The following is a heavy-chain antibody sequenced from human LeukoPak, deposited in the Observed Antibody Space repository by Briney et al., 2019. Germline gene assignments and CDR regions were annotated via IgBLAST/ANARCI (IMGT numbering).Heavy chain of an antibody. CDR3: ARVLRGAGANWFDP. Sequence: GGSLRLSCAASGFTFSDYYMSWIRQAPGKGLEWVSYISSSGTTIYYADSVKGRFTISRDNAKNSLYLQMNGLRAEDTAVYYCARVLRGAGANWFDPWGQGTLVTVSS. V-gene: IGHV3-11*01. J-gene: IGHJ5*02. D-gene: IGHD3-10*01. CDR2: ISSSGTTI. CDR1: GFTFSDYY.